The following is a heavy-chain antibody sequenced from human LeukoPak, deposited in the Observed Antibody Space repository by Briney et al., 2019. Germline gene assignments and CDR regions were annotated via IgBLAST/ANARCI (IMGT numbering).Heavy chain of an antibody. Sequence: GGSPRLSCTASGFTFGDYAMSWVRQAPGKGLEWVGFIRSKAYGGTTEYAASVKGRFTISRDDSKNTLYLQMNSLKTEDTAVYYCATDLVPHYYDSSGYDYWGQGTLVTVSS. D-gene: IGHD3-22*01. CDR1: GFTFGDYA. J-gene: IGHJ4*02. CDR3: ATDLVPHYYDSSGYDY. V-gene: IGHV3-49*04. CDR2: IRSKAYGGTT.